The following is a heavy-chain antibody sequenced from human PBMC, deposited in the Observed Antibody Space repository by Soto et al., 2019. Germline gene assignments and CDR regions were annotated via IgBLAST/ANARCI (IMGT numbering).Heavy chain of an antibody. CDR1: GYTFASYA. V-gene: IGHV1-18*01. J-gene: IGHJ4*02. CDR2: INIYNGNT. Sequence: QVQVVQSGAEVKKPGASVKVSCKTSGYTFASYAISWVRQAPGQGLEWMGWINIYNGNTNYAQKVQDRLTMTTDTSTRTAYMELRSLRSDDTAVYYCARGNGNDYGSSDYWGQGTLVTVSS. D-gene: IGHD5-12*01. CDR3: ARGNGNDYGSSDY.